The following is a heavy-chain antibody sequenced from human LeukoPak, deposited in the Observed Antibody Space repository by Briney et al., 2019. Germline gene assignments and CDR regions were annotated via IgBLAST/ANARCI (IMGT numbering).Heavy chain of an antibody. D-gene: IGHD6-6*01. J-gene: IGHJ4*02. CDR3: ARADYSSYVAY. CDR1: GGSISSGGYS. V-gene: IGHV4-31*03. Sequence: SQTLSLTCTVSGGSISSGGYSWSWIRQHPGKGLEWIGYIYYSGSTYYNPSLKSRVTISVDTSKNQFSLKLSSVTAADTAVYYCARADYSSYVAYLGQGTLVTVSS. CDR2: IYYSGST.